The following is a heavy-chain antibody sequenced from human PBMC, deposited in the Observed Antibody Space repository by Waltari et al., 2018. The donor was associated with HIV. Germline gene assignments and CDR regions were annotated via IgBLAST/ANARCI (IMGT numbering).Heavy chain of an antibody. Sequence: EVQLVESGGGLVQPGGSLRLSRADSGFTFSSYWMSWFRQAPGKGLEWVANIKQDGSEIYYVDSVKGRFTISRDNAKNSLYLQMNSLRAEDTAVYFCARRGGRSSPLGYWGQGTLVTVSS. J-gene: IGHJ4*02. D-gene: IGHD6-13*01. CDR3: ARRGGRSSPLGY. CDR2: IKQDGSEI. CDR1: GFTFSSYW. V-gene: IGHV3-7*01.